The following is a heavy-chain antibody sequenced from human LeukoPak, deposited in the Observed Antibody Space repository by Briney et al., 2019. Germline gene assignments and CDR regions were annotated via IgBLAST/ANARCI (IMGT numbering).Heavy chain of an antibody. CDR2: ISGSGGST. D-gene: IGHD3-10*01. CDR3: AKDFFGSGSYNWFDP. CDR1: GFNLSSYC. J-gene: IGHJ5*02. Sequence: GFLRISCAASGFNLSSYCMGWVRPAPGEGLGWVSAISGSGGSTYYADSVKGRFTISRDNSKNTLYLQMNSLRAEDTAVYYCAKDFFGSGSYNWFDPWGQGTLVTVSS. V-gene: IGHV3-23*01.